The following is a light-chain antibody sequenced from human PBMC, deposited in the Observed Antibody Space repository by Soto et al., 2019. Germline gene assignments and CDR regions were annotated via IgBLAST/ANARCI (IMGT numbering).Light chain of an antibody. J-gene: IGLJ2*01. CDR3: LSYDSSLSGVV. Sequence: QSVLTQPPSVSGAPGQRVTISCTWSSSNIGAGYDVHWYQQLPGTAPKLLIYGNSNRPSGVPDRFSGSKSGTSASLAISGLQGEDEADYYCLSYDSSLSGVVFGGGTKLTVL. CDR2: GNS. V-gene: IGLV1-40*01. CDR1: SSNIGAGYD.